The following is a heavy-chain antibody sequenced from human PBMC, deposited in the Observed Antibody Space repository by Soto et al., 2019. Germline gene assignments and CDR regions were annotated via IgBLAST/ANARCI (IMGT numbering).Heavy chain of an antibody. CDR3: ARGSQYYYDGSGPLDC. J-gene: IGHJ4*02. CDR2: ISYDGSNK. CDR1: GFTFSTYT. V-gene: IGHV3-30-3*01. Sequence: ESGGGVVQPGGSLRLSCAASGFTFSTYTIHWVRQAPGKGLDWVALISYDGSNKYYADSVKGRFTISRDNSKNTLYLQIDSLRAGDTAVYFCARGSQYYYDGSGPLDCWGQGTLVTVSS. D-gene: IGHD3-22*01.